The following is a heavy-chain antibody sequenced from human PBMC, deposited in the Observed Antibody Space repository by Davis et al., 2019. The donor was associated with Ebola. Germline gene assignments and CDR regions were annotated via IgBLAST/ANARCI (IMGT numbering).Heavy chain of an antibody. Sequence: SVKVSCKAVGDTLTSYAMTWVRQAPGQGLEWMGGIIPVFRTASYAQKFQGRATITADESTRTAYMELNGLRSEDTAVYYCAHLGPQRYCSGGGCHGYLDFWGQGTLVTVSS. D-gene: IGHD2-15*01. J-gene: IGHJ4*02. CDR2: IIPVFRTA. V-gene: IGHV1-69*13. CDR3: AHLGPQRYCSGGGCHGYLDF. CDR1: GDTLTSYA.